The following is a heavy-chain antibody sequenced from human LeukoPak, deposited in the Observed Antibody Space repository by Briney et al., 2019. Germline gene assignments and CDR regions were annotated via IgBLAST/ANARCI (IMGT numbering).Heavy chain of an antibody. CDR2: IYSGGST. CDR3: ARERTERSYYFDY. Sequence: GGSLRLSCAASGFTVSSNYMSWVRQAPGKGLEWVSVIYSGGSTYYADSVKGRFTISRDNSKNTLYLQMNSLRAEDTAVYYCARERTERSYYFDYWGQGTLVTVSP. CDR1: GFTVSSNY. V-gene: IGHV3-53*01. J-gene: IGHJ4*02. D-gene: IGHD3/OR15-3a*01.